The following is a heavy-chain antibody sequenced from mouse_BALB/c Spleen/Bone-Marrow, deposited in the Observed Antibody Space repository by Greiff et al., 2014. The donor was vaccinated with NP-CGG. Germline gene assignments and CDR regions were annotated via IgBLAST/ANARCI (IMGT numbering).Heavy chain of an antibody. CDR2: ISSGSSII. J-gene: IGHJ2*01. D-gene: IGHD4-1*01. CDR1: GFTFSYFG. V-gene: IGHV5-17*02. CDR3: ARERTGFDY. Sequence: EVMLVESGGGLVQPGGFRKLSCAASGFTFSYFGMHWVRQAPEKGLEWVAYISSGSSIIYYADTVKGRFTISRDNPKNTLFLQMTSLRSEDTAMYYCARERTGFDYWGQGTTLTVSS.